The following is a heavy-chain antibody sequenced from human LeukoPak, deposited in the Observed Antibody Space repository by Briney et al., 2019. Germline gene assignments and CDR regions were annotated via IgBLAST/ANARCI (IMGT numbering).Heavy chain of an antibody. CDR3: ARSPNCGGDCF. J-gene: IGHJ4*02. Sequence: GGSLRLSCAASGFTFSSYAMIWVRQAPGKGLEWVSGISGSGGSTYYADSVKGRFTIPRDNSKNTLYLQMDSLRAEDTALYYCARSPNCGGDCFWGQGTLVTVSS. CDR1: GFTFSSYA. D-gene: IGHD2-21*02. CDR2: ISGSGGST. V-gene: IGHV3-23*01.